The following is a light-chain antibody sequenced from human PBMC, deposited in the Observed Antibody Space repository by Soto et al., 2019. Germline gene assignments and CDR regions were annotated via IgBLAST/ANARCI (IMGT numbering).Light chain of an antibody. CDR3: QQYGGSPWT. Sequence: EIVLTQSPGTLSLSPGERATLSCRASQSVASSHLAWFQQKPGQAPRLLIYGTSSRATGIPDRFSGSGSGTDFTLTINGLEPEDFAMYFCQQYGGSPWTFGQGTKVDIK. CDR1: QSVASSH. CDR2: GTS. V-gene: IGKV3-20*01. J-gene: IGKJ1*01.